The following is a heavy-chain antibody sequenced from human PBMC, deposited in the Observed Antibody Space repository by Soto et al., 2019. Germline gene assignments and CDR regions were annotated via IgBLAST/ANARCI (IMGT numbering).Heavy chain of an antibody. CDR3: ARGFRYPTDY. CDR2: ISPDAIFK. Sequence: GGSLRLACVASGFTFNRQWMDWGRRTPGQGLDFLAKISPDAIFKDYVGSVTGRFNISRDTAKHQLYMQMNTLRAEDTAVYYCARGFRYPTDYWGQGTMVTVSS. J-gene: IGHJ4*02. CDR1: GFTFNRQW. D-gene: IGHD1-1*01. V-gene: IGHV3-7*01.